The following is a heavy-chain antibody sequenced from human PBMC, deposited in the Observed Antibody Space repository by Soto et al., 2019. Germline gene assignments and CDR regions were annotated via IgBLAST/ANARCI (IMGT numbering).Heavy chain of an antibody. CDR1: GFTFSSYA. D-gene: IGHD1-26*01. CDR2: ISGSGGST. CDR3: AKGGPSGSYLWIHQSGNWFDP. J-gene: IGHJ5*02. V-gene: IGHV3-23*01. Sequence: PGGSLRLSCAASGFTFSSYAMSWVRQAPGKGLEWVSAISGSGGSTYYADSVKGRFTISRDNSKNTPYLQMNSLRAEDTAVYYCAKGGPSGSYLWIHQSGNWFDPWGQGTLVTVSS.